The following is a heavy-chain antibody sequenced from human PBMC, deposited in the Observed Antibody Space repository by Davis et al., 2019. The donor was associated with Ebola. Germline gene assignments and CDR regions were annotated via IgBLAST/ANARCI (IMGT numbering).Heavy chain of an antibody. CDR3: ARGTDGYNPGGYFDS. CDR1: GYSFTSYW. CDR2: IYPGDSET. J-gene: IGHJ4*02. Sequence: GESLKISCKGSGYSFTSYWIAWVRQVPGKGLEWMGSIYPGDSETRYSPSLQGQATISVDKSISTAYLRWSSLKASDTAMYYCARGTDGYNPGGYFDSWGQGTLVTVSS. D-gene: IGHD5-24*01. V-gene: IGHV5-51*01.